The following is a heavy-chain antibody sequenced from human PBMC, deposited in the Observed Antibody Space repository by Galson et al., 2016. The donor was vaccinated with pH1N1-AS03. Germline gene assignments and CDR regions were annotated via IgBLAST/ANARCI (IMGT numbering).Heavy chain of an antibody. J-gene: IGHJ4*02. CDR1: RGSFGGAY. D-gene: IGHD3-10*01. V-gene: IGHV4-34*12. CDR2: IIIGRGLTP. Sequence: ETLSLTCTVSRGSFGGAYWTWIRQPPGKGLGWIGEIIIGRGLTPTYNPSLKRPVTISIDTSRGELSVRLRSVTAADTGVYYCARRPTGIDYWGQGSQVTVSS. CDR3: ARRPTGIDY.